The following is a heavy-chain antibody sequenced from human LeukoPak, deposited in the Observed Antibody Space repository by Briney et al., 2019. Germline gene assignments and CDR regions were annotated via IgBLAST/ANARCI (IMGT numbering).Heavy chain of an antibody. CDR3: ARAWFGESPFFDY. CDR1: GFTFSSYA. J-gene: IGHJ4*02. Sequence: GGSLRLSCAASGFTFSSYAMHWVRQAPGKGLEWVAVISYDGSNKYYADSVKGRFTISRDNSKNTLYLQMNSLRAEDTAVYYCARAWFGESPFFDYWAREPWSPSPQ. D-gene: IGHD3-10*01. CDR2: ISYDGSNK. V-gene: IGHV3-30-3*01.